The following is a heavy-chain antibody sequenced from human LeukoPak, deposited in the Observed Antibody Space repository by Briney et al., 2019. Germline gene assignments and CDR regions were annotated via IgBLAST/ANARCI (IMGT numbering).Heavy chain of an antibody. CDR2: IYYSGST. J-gene: IGHJ5*02. D-gene: IGHD2-8*01. CDR1: GGSISSYY. V-gene: IGHV4-59*12. CDR3: ARLRYCTNGVCP. Sequence: SGTLSLTCAVSGGSISSYYWSWIRQPPGKGLEWIGYIYYSGSTNYNPSLKSRVTISVDTSKNQFSLKLSSVTAADTAVYYCARLRYCTNGVCPWGQGTLVTVSS.